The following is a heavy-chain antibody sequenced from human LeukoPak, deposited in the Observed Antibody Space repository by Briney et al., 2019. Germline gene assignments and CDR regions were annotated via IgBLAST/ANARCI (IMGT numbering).Heavy chain of an antibody. J-gene: IGHJ3*02. D-gene: IGHD4-17*01. CDR1: GFTVSSNC. Sequence: GGSLRLSCAASGFTVSSNCMSWVRQAPGKGLEWVSVIYSGGSTYYADSVKGRFTISRDNPKNTLYLQMNSLRAEDTAVYYCARATGGDYASYAFDIWGQGTMVTVSS. V-gene: IGHV3-66*01. CDR3: ARATGGDYASYAFDI. CDR2: IYSGGST.